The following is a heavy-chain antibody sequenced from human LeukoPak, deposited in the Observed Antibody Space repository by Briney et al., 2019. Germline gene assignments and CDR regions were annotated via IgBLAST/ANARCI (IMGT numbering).Heavy chain of an antibody. CDR2: ISWNSGSI. Sequence: PGRSLRLSCAASGFTFDDYAMHWVRQAPGKGLEWVSGISWNSGSIGYADSVKGRFTISRDNAKNSLYLQMNSLRAEDTAVYYCANLWDYWGQGTLVTVSS. CDR1: GFTFDDYA. CDR3: ANLWDY. V-gene: IGHV3-9*01. D-gene: IGHD3-10*01. J-gene: IGHJ4*02.